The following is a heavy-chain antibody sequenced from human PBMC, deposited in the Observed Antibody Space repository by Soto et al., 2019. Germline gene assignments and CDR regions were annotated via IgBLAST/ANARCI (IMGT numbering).Heavy chain of an antibody. Sequence: QVQLQESGPGLVKPSETLSLTCIISGGSVNSANSFWNWIRQAPGKGLEWIAYISNSGSTAYNPFLKSRVTVSVDTSKNQFSLRVTSMTAADTAVYYCARWDYHYGMDAWGQGTTVIVSS. CDR1: GGSVNSANSF. V-gene: IGHV4-61*01. J-gene: IGHJ6*02. CDR2: ISNSGST. CDR3: ARWDYHYGMDA.